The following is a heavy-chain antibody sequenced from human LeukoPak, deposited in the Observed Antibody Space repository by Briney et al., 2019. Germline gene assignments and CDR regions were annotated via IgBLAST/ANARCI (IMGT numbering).Heavy chain of an antibody. CDR2: IYSGDST. J-gene: IGHJ6*02. Sequence: PGGSLRLSCAASGFTVNSNSMSWVRQATGKGLECVAAIYSGDSTYYPDSVKGRFSISRDNSKNTLYLQMSSLRAEDTAIYYCVGRPYYYYGMDVWGQGTTVTVS. V-gene: IGHV3-53*01. CDR3: VGRPYYYYGMDV. CDR1: GFTVNSNS.